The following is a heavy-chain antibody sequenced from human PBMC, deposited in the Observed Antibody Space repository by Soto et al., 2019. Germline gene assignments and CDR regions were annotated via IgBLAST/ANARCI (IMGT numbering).Heavy chain of an antibody. D-gene: IGHD2-21*01. J-gene: IGHJ4*02. CDR2: ISGSGAST. V-gene: IGHV3-23*01. Sequence: LRLSCVASGFTFNKHALAWVRQAPGKGLEWVSAISGSGASTYDSDSVKGRFTIPRDNSNNTLYLQMNSLRAEDTAIYYCARTPGVNTVISAFDHWGQGTPVTVSS. CDR1: GFTFNKHA. CDR3: ARTPGVNTVISAFDH.